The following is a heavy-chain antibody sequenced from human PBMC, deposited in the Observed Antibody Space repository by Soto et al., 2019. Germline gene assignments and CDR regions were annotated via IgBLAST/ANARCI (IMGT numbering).Heavy chain of an antibody. CDR2: ISPTSSYT. J-gene: IGHJ6*02. CDR3: ARGHYGMDV. Sequence: GGSLRLSCAASGFTFSDYYMSWIRQAPGKGLEWVSFISPTSSYTNYADSVKGRFTISRDNTKKSMYLQMNSLRAEDTAVYYYARGHYGMDVWGQGTTVTVS. V-gene: IGHV3-11*05. CDR1: GFTFSDYY.